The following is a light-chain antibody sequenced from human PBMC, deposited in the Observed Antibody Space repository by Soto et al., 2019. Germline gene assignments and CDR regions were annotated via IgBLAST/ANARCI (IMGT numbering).Light chain of an antibody. Sequence: EIVMTQSPATLSVSPGERATLSCRASQSVSSNLAWYQQKPGQAPRLLIYDASTRATGISARFSGSGSGTEFTLAISSLQSEDFAVYYGQQYNNWPLTFGGGTKVEIK. J-gene: IGKJ4*01. CDR1: QSVSSN. CDR3: QQYNNWPLT. V-gene: IGKV3-15*01. CDR2: DAS.